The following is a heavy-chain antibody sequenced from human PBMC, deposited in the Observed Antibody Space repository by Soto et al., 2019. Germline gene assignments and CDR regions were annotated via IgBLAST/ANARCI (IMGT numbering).Heavy chain of an antibody. J-gene: IGHJ6*03. CDR3: ARDTTHTSVILGTYYYYYYMDV. CDR2: ISSSSSYI. V-gene: IGHV3-21*01. Sequence: GGSLRLSCAASGFTFSSYSINWVRQAPGKGLEWVSSISSSSSYIYYADSVKGRFTITRDNAKNSLYLQMNSLRAKDTAVYYCARDTTHTSVILGTYYYYYYMDVWGKGTTVTVSS. D-gene: IGHD3-16*01. CDR1: GFTFSSYS.